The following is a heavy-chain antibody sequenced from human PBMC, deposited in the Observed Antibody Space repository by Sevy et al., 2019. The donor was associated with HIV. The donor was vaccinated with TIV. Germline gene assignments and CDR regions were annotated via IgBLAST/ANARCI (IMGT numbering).Heavy chain of an antibody. CDR3: AGVPRIQVWSYYFDY. Sequence: AESLSLTCTVSGGSVSSGSYYWSWIRQPPGKGVEWIGYIYYSGSTNYNPSLKSRVTISVDTSKIQFSLKLSSVTAADAAVYYCAGVPRIQVWSYYFDYWGQGTLVIVSS. D-gene: IGHD5-18*01. CDR2: IYYSGST. V-gene: IGHV4-61*01. CDR1: GGSVSSGSYY. J-gene: IGHJ4*02.